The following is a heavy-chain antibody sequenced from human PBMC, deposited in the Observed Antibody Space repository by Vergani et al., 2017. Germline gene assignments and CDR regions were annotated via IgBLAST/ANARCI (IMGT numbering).Heavy chain of an antibody. CDR1: GFTFSSHG. CDR3: AKGYSSSPRDYYYYIDV. CDR2: ISWNSGYR. D-gene: IGHD6-6*01. V-gene: IGHV3-9*01. J-gene: IGHJ6*03. Sequence: VQLVESGGGVVQPGRSLRLSCAASGFTFSSHGMHWVRQGPGEGLEWVSGISWNSGYRGYVDSVKGRFTISRDNAKNSLYLQMNSLRPEDTALYYCAKGYSSSPRDYYYYIDVWGNGITVTVSS.